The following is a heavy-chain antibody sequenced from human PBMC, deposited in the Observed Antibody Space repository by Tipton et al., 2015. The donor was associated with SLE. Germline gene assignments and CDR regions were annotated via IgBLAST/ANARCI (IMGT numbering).Heavy chain of an antibody. CDR3: ARVWRQLANYFDY. CDR2: IYHSGST. J-gene: IGHJ4*02. Sequence: SLRLSYAVSGGSISSSNWWSWVRQPPGKGLEWIGEIYHSGSTNYNPSLKSRVTISVDKSKTHFSLKLSSVTAADTAVYYCARVWRQLANYFDYWGQGTLVTVSS. D-gene: IGHD6-6*01. CDR1: GGSISSSNW. V-gene: IGHV4-4*02.